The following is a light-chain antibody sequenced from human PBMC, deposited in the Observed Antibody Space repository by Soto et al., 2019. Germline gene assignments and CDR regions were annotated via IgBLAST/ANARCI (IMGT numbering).Light chain of an antibody. CDR1: SSDVGGYNY. CDR3: SSYTSSSTPLYV. J-gene: IGLJ1*01. CDR2: EVS. V-gene: IGLV2-14*01. Sequence: QSALTQPASVSGSPGQSITISCTGTSSDVGGYNYVSWYQQHPGKAPKLMIYEVSNRPSGVSNRFSGSKSDNTASLTISGLQAEDEADYYCSSYTSSSTPLYVFGTGTKLTVL.